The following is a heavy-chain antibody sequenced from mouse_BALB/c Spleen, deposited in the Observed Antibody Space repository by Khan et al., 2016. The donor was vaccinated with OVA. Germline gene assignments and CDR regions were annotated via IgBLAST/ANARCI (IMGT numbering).Heavy chain of an antibody. CDR3: ARQPYYHYYIMDY. CDR1: GFSLTNYG. CDR2: IWSDGSA. D-gene: IGHD2-10*01. J-gene: IGHJ4*01. Sequence: QVQLKESGPGLVAPSQSLSITCTISGFSLTNYGVHWVRQPPGKGLEWLVVIWSDGSATYNSALKSRLSISKDNSKNQVFLKMNSLQTDDTAMYYWARQPYYHYYIMDYWGQGTSGTVSS. V-gene: IGHV2-6-1*01.